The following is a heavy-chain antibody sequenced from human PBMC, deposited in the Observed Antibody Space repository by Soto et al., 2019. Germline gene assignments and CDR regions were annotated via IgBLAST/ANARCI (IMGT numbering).Heavy chain of an antibody. D-gene: IGHD2-2*01. J-gene: IGHJ4*02. CDR2: IYYTGSS. Sequence: QPPGKGLDWIGFIYYTGSSSYNPSLKSRVTMSLDKSNNQFSLKLTSVTAADTAVYYCASAVYCSSTSCSIRIPRRYYFDYWGQGTLVTVSS. V-gene: IGHV4-59*01. CDR3: ASAVYCSSTSCSIRIPRRYYFDY.